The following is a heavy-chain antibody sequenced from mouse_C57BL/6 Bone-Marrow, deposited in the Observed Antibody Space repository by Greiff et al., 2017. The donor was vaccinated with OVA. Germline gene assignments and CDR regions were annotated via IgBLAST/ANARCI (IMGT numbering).Heavy chain of an antibody. Sequence: EVHLVESGGGLVQPGGSLKLSCAASGFTFSDYYMYWVRQTPEKRLEWVAYISNGGGSTYYPDTVKGRFTISRDNAKNTLYLQMSRLKSEDTAMYYCARRDGYYVGFAYWGQGTLVTVSA. CDR1: GFTFSDYY. CDR3: ARRDGYYVGFAY. D-gene: IGHD2-3*01. V-gene: IGHV5-12*01. CDR2: ISNGGGST. J-gene: IGHJ3*01.